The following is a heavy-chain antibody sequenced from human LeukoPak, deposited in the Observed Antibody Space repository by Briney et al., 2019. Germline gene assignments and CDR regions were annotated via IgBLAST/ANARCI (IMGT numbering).Heavy chain of an antibody. J-gene: IGHJ4*02. V-gene: IGHV4-34*01. Sequence: SETLSLTCAVYGGSLSGYIWSWIRQPPGKGVEWIGEISHSGSTDYNPSLKSRVTMSVDTSRNQFSLKLNSVTAADAAVYYCVRADGRDGYRGLVDYWGQGTLVTVSA. CDR3: VRADGRDGYRGLVDY. CDR2: ISHSGST. D-gene: IGHD5-24*01. CDR1: GGSLSGYI.